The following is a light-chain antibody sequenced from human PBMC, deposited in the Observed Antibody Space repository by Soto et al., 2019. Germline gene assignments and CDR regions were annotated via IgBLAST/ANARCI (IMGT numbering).Light chain of an antibody. J-gene: IGLJ2*01. CDR1: SSDIGAYNR. CDR3: SSYTSRNTLI. Sequence: QSVLTQPPSVSGSPGQSVTISCTGTSSDIGAYNRVSWYQQPPGTAPKLMIYEVRDRTSGVPDRFSGSKSGNTASLTISGLQAEDEADYYCSSYTSRNTLIFGGGTQLTVL. V-gene: IGLV2-18*02. CDR2: EVR.